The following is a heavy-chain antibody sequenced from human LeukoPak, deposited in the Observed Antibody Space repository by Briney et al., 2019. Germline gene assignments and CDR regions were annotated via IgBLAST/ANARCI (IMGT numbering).Heavy chain of an antibody. J-gene: IGHJ4*02. CDR1: GFTHTSNY. D-gene: IGHD6-13*01. CDR3: VRDFDSSRHFDY. Sequence: GGSLRLSCADSGFTHTSNYLSCVRHAPGKGLEWVSVIYSGGSTYYADSAKGRFTISRDNSKNTLYLQMNSLRAEDTAVYYCVRDFDSSRHFDYLGRATMPSDSS. CDR2: IYSGGST. V-gene: IGHV3-53*01.